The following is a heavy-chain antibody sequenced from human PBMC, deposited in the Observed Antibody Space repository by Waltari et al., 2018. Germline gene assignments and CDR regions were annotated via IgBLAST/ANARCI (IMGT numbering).Heavy chain of an antibody. Sequence: QVQLQESGPGLVKPSETLSPTCTVSGGSIERDYWTWVRQTPGKGLEWIGYIFNGGATNYDPSLMSRVSISLDMANRQFSLNLMSVTAADTAVYFCTRSRSSGEQIHFDYWGRGILVTVSS. D-gene: IGHD1-26*01. V-gene: IGHV4-59*01. CDR3: TRSRSSGEQIHFDY. CDR2: IFNGGAT. J-gene: IGHJ4*02. CDR1: GGSIERDY.